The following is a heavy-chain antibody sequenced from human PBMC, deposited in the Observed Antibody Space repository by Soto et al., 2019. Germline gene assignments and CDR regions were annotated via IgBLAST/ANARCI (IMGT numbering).Heavy chain of an antibody. V-gene: IGHV4-34*01. Sequence: QVQLQQWGAGLLKPSETLSLTCTVYGGSFSRYHWNWIRQAPGKGLEWIGEIHHDGGTNYSPSLEGRVTISVDTSKNEFSLKLSSVNAADTAVYYCARGYGEEWPTSDFWGQGTLVTVSS. CDR3: ARGYGEEWPTSDF. CDR2: IHHDGGT. J-gene: IGHJ4*02. CDR1: GGSFSRYH. D-gene: IGHD3-10*01.